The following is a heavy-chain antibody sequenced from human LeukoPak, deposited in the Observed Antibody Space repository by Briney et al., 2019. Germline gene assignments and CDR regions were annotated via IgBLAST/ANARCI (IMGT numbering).Heavy chain of an antibody. CDR2: IRYDGSDK. CDR3: ARKRYGDYDF. CDR1: GFTFSSYW. D-gene: IGHD4-17*01. Sequence: GGSLRLSCAASGFTFSSYWMTWVRQAPGKGLEWMANIRYDGSDKYYVDSVKGRFTISRDNAQNTLLLQMDSLRAEDTAVYYCARKRYGDYDFWGQGTLVTVPS. V-gene: IGHV3-7*01. J-gene: IGHJ4*02.